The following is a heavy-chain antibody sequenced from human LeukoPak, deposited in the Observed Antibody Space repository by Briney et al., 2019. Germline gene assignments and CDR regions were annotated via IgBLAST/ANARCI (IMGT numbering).Heavy chain of an antibody. Sequence: SETLSLTCTVSGGSISSGGYYWSWIRQHPGKGLEWIGCIYYSGSTYYNPSLKSRVTISVDTSKNQFSLKLSSVTAADTAVYYCARDRLQHFDYWGQGTLVTVSS. J-gene: IGHJ4*02. V-gene: IGHV4-31*03. CDR2: IYYSGST. CDR1: GGSISSGGYY. D-gene: IGHD1-1*01. CDR3: ARDRLQHFDY.